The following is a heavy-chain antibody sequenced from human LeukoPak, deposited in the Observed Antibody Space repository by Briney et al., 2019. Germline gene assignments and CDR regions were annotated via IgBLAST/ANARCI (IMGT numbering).Heavy chain of an antibody. CDR3: ARLVVPAAISVDYYYYMDV. D-gene: IGHD2-2*02. CDR2: ISGSGGST. J-gene: IGHJ6*03. V-gene: IGHV3-23*01. Sequence: PGGSLRLSCAASGFTFSSYALSWVRQAPGRGLEWVSAISGSGGSTYYADSVKGRFTISRDNAKNSLYLQMNSLRAEDTAVYYCARLVVPAAISVDYYYYMDVWGKGTTVTVSS. CDR1: GFTFSSYA.